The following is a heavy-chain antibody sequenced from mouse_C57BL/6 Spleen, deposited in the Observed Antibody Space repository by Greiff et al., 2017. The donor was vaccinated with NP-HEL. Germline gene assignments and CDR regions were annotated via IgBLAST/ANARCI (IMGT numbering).Heavy chain of an antibody. D-gene: IGHD2-5*01. CDR2: ISSGGSYT. V-gene: IGHV5-6*01. J-gene: IGHJ2*01. CDR3: ARHDSNYYFDY. CDR1: GFTFSSYG. Sequence: EVQGVESGGDLVKPGGSLKLSCAASGFTFSSYGMSWVRQTPDKRLEWVATISSGGSYTYYPDSVKGRFTISRDNAKNTLYLQMSSLKSEDTAMYYCARHDSNYYFDYWGQGTTLTVSS.